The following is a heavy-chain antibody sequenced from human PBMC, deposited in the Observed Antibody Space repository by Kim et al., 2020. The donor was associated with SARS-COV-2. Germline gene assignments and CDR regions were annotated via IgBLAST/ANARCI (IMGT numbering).Heavy chain of an antibody. V-gene: IGHV3-64*04. D-gene: IGHD3-22*01. Sequence: KGRFTISRDKSKNSLYLQMNSLRAEDTGVYYCATVRYYYDSSGYYYFDYWGQGTLVTVSS. CDR3: ATVRYYYDSSGYYYFDY. J-gene: IGHJ4*02.